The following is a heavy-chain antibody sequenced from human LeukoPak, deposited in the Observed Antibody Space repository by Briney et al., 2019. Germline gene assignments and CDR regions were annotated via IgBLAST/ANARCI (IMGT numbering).Heavy chain of an antibody. CDR1: GFTFSSYG. CDR2: ISYHGSNT. Sequence: GRSLRLSCAASGFTFSSYGMHWIRQAPGKGLEWLAVISYHGSNTYYADSVKGRFTISRDNSKNTLYLQMSSLRAEDTAVYYCEKDWAIRYLDVLLPDSWGQGTPVTVSS. J-gene: IGHJ4*02. CDR3: EKDWAIRYLDVLLPDS. D-gene: IGHD3-9*01. V-gene: IGHV3-30*18.